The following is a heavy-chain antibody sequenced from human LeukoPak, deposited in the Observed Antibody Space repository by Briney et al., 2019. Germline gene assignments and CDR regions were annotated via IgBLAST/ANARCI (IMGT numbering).Heavy chain of an antibody. CDR1: GFTFGDYV. V-gene: IGHV3-49*03. CDR3: TRDRDDSSGYLFSY. J-gene: IGHJ4*02. Sequence: PGGSLRLSCTASGFTFGDYVMTWFRQAPGKGLEWVGFIRSKAYGGTTEYPASVKGRFTISRDDSKSITYLQMNSLKTEDTAVYYCTRDRDDSSGYLFSYWGQGTLVTVSS. CDR2: IRSKAYGGTT. D-gene: IGHD3-22*01.